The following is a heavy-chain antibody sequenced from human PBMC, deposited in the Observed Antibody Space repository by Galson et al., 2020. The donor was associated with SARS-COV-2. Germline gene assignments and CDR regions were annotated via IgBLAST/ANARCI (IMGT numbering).Heavy chain of an antibody. V-gene: IGHV3-9*01. CDR2: ISWHSGSI. CDR1: GFTFDDYA. CDR3: ATLPVAGSYYYGMDV. J-gene: IGHJ6*02. Sequence: LSCAASGFTFDDYAMHWVRQAPGKGLEWVSGISWHSGSIGYADSVKGRFTISRDNAKNSLYLQMNSLRAEDTALYYCATLPVAGSYYYGMDVWGQGTTVAVSS. D-gene: IGHD6-19*01.